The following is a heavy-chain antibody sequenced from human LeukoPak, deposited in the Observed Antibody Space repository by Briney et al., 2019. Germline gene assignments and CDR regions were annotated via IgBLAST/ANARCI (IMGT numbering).Heavy chain of an antibody. Sequence: SETLSLTCTVSGGSISSYYWGWIRQPPGKGLEWIGSIHYSGSTYYNPSLKSRVTISVDTSKNHLSLRLRSVTAADTAVYYCERGSIAPNYWGQGILVTVSS. CDR2: IHYSGST. CDR3: ERGSIAPNY. V-gene: IGHV4-39*02. CDR1: GGSISSYY. J-gene: IGHJ4*02. D-gene: IGHD6-6*01.